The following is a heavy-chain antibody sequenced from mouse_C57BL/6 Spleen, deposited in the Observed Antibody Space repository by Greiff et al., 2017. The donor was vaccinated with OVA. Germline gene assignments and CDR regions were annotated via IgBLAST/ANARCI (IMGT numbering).Heavy chain of an antibody. J-gene: IGHJ4*01. CDR2: IYPGNSDT. Sequence: VQLQQSGTVLARPGASVKMSCKTSGYTFTSYWMHWVKQRPGQGLEWIGAIYPGNSDTSYNQKFKGKAKLTAVTSASTAYMELSSLTNEDSAVYYCTDSYSNYDAMDYWGQGTSVTVSS. V-gene: IGHV1-5*01. D-gene: IGHD2-5*01. CDR3: TDSYSNYDAMDY. CDR1: GYTFTSYW.